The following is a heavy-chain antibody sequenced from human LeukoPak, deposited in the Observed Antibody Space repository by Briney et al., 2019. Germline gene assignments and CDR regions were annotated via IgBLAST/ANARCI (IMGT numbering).Heavy chain of an antibody. V-gene: IGHV3-23*01. Sequence: GGSLRLSCAASGFTFSGYAMSWVRQAPGKGLEWVSAISGSGGSTYYADSVKGRFTISRDNSKNTLYLQMNSLRAEDTAVYYCAKDRYYGSGSYYAYYYGMDVWGQGTTVTVSS. J-gene: IGHJ6*02. D-gene: IGHD3-10*01. CDR1: GFTFSGYA. CDR2: ISGSGGST. CDR3: AKDRYYGSGSYYAYYYGMDV.